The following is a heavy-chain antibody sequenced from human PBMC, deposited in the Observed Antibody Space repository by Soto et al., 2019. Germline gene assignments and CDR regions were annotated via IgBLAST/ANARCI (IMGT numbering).Heavy chain of an antibody. CDR2: ISAYNGNT. D-gene: IGHD2-15*01. V-gene: IGHV1-18*01. CDR1: GYTFTSYG. J-gene: IGHJ5*02. Sequence: PPASVKVSCKASGYTFTSYGISWVRQAPGQGLEWMGWISAYNGNTNYAQKLQGRVTMTTDTSTSTAYMELRSLRSDDTAVYYCASSVVVAATVDWFDPWGQGTLVTVSS. CDR3: ASSVVVAATVDWFDP.